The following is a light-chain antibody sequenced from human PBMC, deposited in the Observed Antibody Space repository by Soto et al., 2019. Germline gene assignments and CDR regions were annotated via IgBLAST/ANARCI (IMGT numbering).Light chain of an antibody. V-gene: IGKV3-20*01. CDR1: LSVRSSY. Sequence: EIVLTQSPGTLSLSPGERATLSCRASLSVRSSYLAWYQQKPGQAPRLLIYGASSRATGIPDRFSGSGSGTDFTLTISRLEPEDFAVYYCQQYGSSPPYTFGQGTKLEIK. J-gene: IGKJ2*01. CDR2: GAS. CDR3: QQYGSSPPYT.